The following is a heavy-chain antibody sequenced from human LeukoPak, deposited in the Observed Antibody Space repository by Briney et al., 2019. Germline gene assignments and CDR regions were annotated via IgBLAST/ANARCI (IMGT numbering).Heavy chain of an antibody. D-gene: IGHD3-9*01. CDR2: ISGSGGST. CDR1: GFTFSSYA. CDR3: AKDGGSYYDILTGCPTGYFDY. Sequence: GGSLRLSCAASGFTFSSYAVSWVRQAPGKGLEWVSAISGSGGSTYYADSVKGRFTISRDNSKNTLYLQMNSLRAEDTAVYYCAKDGGSYYDILTGCPTGYFDYWGQGTLVTVSS. J-gene: IGHJ4*02. V-gene: IGHV3-23*01.